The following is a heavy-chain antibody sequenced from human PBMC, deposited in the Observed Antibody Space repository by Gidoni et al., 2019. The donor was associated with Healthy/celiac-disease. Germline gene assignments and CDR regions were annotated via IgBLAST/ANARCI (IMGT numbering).Heavy chain of an antibody. J-gene: IGHJ4*02. V-gene: IGHV4-39*01. CDR2: IYYSGST. D-gene: IGHD6-13*01. CDR1: GGSISSSSYD. Sequence: QLQLQESGPGLVKPSETLSLTCTVSGGSISSSSYDWGWIRQPPGKGLEWIGSIYYSGSTYYNPSLKSRVTISVDTSKNQFSLKLSSVTTADTAVYYCARHRSSSWYGRLACFDYWGQGTLVTVSS. CDR3: ARHRSSSWYGRLACFDY.